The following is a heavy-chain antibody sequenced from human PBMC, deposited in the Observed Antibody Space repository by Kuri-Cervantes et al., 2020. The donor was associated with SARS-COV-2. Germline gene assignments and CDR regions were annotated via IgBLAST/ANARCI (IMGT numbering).Heavy chain of an antibody. J-gene: IGHJ4*02. D-gene: IGHD3-10*01. Sequence: ESLEISCIVSGGSVSSGSHYWSWIRQPPGKGLEWIGYIYYSGSTKYNPSLKSRVTMSVDTSKNQFSLKLNSVTPADTAVYYCARTLDYYGSGTYCFDYWGQGTLVTVSS. CDR1: GGSVSSGSHY. V-gene: IGHV4-61*01. CDR2: IYYSGST. CDR3: ARTLDYYGSGTYCFDY.